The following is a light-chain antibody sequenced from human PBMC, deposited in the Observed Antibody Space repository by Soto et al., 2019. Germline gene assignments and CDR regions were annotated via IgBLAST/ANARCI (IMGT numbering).Light chain of an antibody. V-gene: IGLV3-21*02. CDR3: QVWDTSSDPPKWV. CDR1: NIGSKS. Sequence: SYELTQPPSVSVAPGQTARLTCGGNNIGSKSEHWYQQKPGQAPVLVVFDDSDRPSGIPERFSGSNSGNMATLTITRVEAGDEADFYCQVWDTSSDPPKWVFGGGTKVTVL. J-gene: IGLJ3*02. CDR2: DDS.